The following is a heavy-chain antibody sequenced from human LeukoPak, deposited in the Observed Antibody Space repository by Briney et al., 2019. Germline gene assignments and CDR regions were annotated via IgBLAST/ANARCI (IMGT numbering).Heavy chain of an antibody. CDR3: AKGRGFRVWDPWDN. D-gene: IGHD3-16*01. CDR2: ISGSGGNT. Sequence: ETLSLTCAVYGGSFSGYYWSWIRQPPGKGLEWVSAISGSGGNTYYADSVKGRFTISRDNSKNTLFLEMNSLRVEDTAVYYCAKGRGFRVWDPWDNWGQGTLITVSS. V-gene: IGHV3-23*01. CDR1: GGSFSGYY. J-gene: IGHJ4*02.